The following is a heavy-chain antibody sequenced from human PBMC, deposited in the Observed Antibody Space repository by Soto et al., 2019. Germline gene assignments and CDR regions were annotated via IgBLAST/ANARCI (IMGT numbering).Heavy chain of an antibody. CDR3: AKDQGELGTFDI. Sequence: QVQLVESGGGVVQPGRSLRLSCAASGFTFSSYGMHWVRQAPGKGLEWVAVISYDGSNKYYADSVKGRFTISRDNSKNTLYLQMNSLRAEDTAVYYCAKDQGELGTFDIWGQGTMVTVSS. CDR1: GFTFSSYG. CDR2: ISYDGSNK. J-gene: IGHJ3*02. V-gene: IGHV3-30*18. D-gene: IGHD1-26*01.